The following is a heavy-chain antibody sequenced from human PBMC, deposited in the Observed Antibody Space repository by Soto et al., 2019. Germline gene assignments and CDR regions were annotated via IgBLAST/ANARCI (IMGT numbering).Heavy chain of an antibody. CDR1: GGTFSSYV. CDR2: IIPMFGTA. J-gene: IGHJ6*02. D-gene: IGHD6-13*01. V-gene: IGHV1-69*06. CDR3: ARSRIAAAGKGEYYYSVMDF. Sequence: AASVKVSCKASGGTFSSYVISWVRQAPGQGLEWMGGIIPMFGTANYAQKFQGRVTITADKSTSTAYMVLSSLRSEDTAVYYCARSRIAAAGKGEYYYSVMDFWGQGTTVTVSS.